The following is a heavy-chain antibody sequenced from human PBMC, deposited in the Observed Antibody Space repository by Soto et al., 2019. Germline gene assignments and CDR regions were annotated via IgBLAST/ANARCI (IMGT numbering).Heavy chain of an antibody. Sequence: ASVTVSCKASGYTFSTHAMHWVRQAPGQSLEWMGWINGGTGQTKHSHRFQDRLSITRDTSASTAYMELSSLTSEDTAVYYCARGKGMEENYYYYGLDIWGQGTTVTVSS. CDR3: ARGKGMEENYYYYGLDI. D-gene: IGHD1-1*01. J-gene: IGHJ6*02. CDR1: GYTFSTHA. V-gene: IGHV1-3*01. CDR2: INGGTGQT.